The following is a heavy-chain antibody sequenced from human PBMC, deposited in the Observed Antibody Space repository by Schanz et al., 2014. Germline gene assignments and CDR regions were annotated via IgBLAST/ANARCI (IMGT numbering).Heavy chain of an antibody. CDR1: GFTFSSYG. J-gene: IGHJ4*02. Sequence: QVQLVESGGGVVQPGRSLRLSCAASGFTFSSYGMHWVRQAPGKGLGWLAVISSDGFNKFYADSVKGRFTISRDNSRNTVYLQMNNVGVDDTATYYCVKTDAGWRFDYWGQGTLVIVSS. D-gene: IGHD6-19*01. CDR2: ISSDGFNK. V-gene: IGHV3-30*18. CDR3: VKTDAGWRFDY.